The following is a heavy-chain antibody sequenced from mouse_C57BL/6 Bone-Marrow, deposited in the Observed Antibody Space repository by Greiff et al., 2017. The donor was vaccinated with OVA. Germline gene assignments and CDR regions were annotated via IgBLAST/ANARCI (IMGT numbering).Heavy chain of an antibody. CDR3: ARYDYYGSSYDAMDY. CDR2: IDPSDSYT. V-gene: IGHV1-69*01. D-gene: IGHD1-1*01. Sequence: VQLQQPGAELVMPGSSVKLSCKASGYTFPSYWMHWVKQRPGQGLEWIGEIDPSDSYTNYNQKFKGKSTLTVDKSSSTAYMQLSSLTSEDSAVYYCARYDYYGSSYDAMDYWGQGTSVTVSS. J-gene: IGHJ4*01. CDR1: GYTFPSYW.